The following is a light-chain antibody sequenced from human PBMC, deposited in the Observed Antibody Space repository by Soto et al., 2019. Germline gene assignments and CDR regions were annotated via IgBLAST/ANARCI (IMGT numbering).Light chain of an antibody. Sequence: DIQMTQSPSSLSASVGDRVTITCRASQSIDNYLNWYRQKPGKAPNLLIYSASTLQSGVPSRFTGSGSGTEFTLTSNRLQPEDYATYYFQQSYVTPYTFGQGTKLEI. V-gene: IGKV1-39*01. CDR3: QQSYVTPYT. CDR2: SAS. J-gene: IGKJ2*01. CDR1: QSIDNY.